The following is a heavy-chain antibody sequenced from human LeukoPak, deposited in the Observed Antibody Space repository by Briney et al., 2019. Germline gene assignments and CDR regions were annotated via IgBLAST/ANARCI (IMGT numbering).Heavy chain of an antibody. V-gene: IGHV1-2*02. D-gene: IGHD3-10*01. CDR2: INPNSGGT. J-gene: IGHJ3*02. Sequence: ASVKVSCKASGYTFTGYYMHWVRQAPGQGLEWMGWINPNSGGTNYAQKFQGRVTMTRDTSISTAYMELSRLRSEDTAVYYCAAPPGRSGSEAFDIWGQGTMVTVSS. CDR3: AAPPGRSGSEAFDI. CDR1: GYTFTGYY.